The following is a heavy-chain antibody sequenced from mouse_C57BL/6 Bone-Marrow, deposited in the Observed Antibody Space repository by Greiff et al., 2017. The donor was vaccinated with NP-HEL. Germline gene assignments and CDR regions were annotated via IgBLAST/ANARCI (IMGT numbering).Heavy chain of an antibody. CDR2: IYPRSGNT. Sequence: VQGVESGAELARPGASVKLSCKASGYTFTSYGISWVKQRTGQGLEWIGEIYPRSGNTYYNEKFKGKATLTADKSSSTAYMELRSLTSEDSAVYFCAMRGDCVWYFDVWGTGTTVTVSS. CDR1: GYTFTSYG. J-gene: IGHJ1*03. D-gene: IGHD3-3*01. V-gene: IGHV1-81*01. CDR3: AMRGDCVWYFDV.